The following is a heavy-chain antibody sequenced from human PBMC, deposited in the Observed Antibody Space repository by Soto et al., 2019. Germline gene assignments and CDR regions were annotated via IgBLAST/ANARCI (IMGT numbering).Heavy chain of an antibody. J-gene: IGHJ6*02. CDR3: AIGYDFWSGYPMAGPLRPGGGMDV. CDR2: IIPIFGTA. D-gene: IGHD3-3*01. Sequence: SGKVSCRASGGTFSSYAISWVRQAPGQGLEWMGGIIPIFGTANYAQKFQGRVTITADESTSTAYMELSSLRSEDTALYYCAIGYDFWSGYPMAGPLRPGGGMDVFGQGITLPVSS. V-gene: IGHV1-69*13. CDR1: GGTFSSYA.